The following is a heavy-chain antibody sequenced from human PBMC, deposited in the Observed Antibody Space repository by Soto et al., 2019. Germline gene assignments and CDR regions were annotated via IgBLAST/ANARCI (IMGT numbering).Heavy chain of an antibody. CDR1: GFTFSSYG. Sequence: ESGGGVVQPGRSLRLSCAASGFTFSSYGMHWVRQAPGKGLEWVAVISYDGSNKYYADSVKGRFTISRDNSKNTLYLQMNSLRAEDTAVYYCAKGGIAVAGTHFDYWGQGTLVTVSS. CDR3: AKGGIAVAGTHFDY. D-gene: IGHD6-19*01. CDR2: ISYDGSNK. J-gene: IGHJ4*02. V-gene: IGHV3-30*18.